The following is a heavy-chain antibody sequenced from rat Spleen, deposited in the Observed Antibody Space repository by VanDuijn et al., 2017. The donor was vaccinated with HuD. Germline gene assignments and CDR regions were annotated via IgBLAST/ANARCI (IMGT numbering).Heavy chain of an antibody. CDR2: ISSSSGT. D-gene: IGHD1-1*01. CDR3: ARSPYSGPRYVMDA. Sequence: VQLVESGGGLVQPGRSLKLSCVASGFTFNNYWMTWIRQAPGKGLDWVAYISSSSGTVYADAVKGRFTISRDNAKNTLYLQLNSLKSEDTAIYYCARSPYSGPRYVMDAWGQGASVTVSS. J-gene: IGHJ4*01. V-gene: IGHV5-62*01. CDR1: GFTFNNYW.